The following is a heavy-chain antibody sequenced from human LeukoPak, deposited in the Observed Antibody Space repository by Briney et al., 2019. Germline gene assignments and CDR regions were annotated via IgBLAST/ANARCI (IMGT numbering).Heavy chain of an antibody. CDR1: GFSLSTRGMC. J-gene: IGHJ4*02. Sequence: KSGPALMHPTPTLTLTFTFSGFSLSTRGMCVSWIRQPPGKALEWLTRIDWDDDKYYNTSLKTRLTISKDTSKNQVVLTMTNMDPVDTATYYCARMSNTIFGVVPLDYWGQGTLVTVSS. CDR3: ARMSNTIFGVVPLDY. V-gene: IGHV2-70*11. D-gene: IGHD3-3*01. CDR2: IDWDDDK.